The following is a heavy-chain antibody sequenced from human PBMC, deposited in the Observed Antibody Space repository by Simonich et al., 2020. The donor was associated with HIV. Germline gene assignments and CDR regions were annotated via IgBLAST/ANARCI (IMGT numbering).Heavy chain of an antibody. J-gene: IGHJ2*01. CDR1: NFTFTNYS. CDR2: ISTSGSDT. CDR3: AGEKVRDWFFDL. Sequence: EVQLVESGGGLVKPGGSLRLSCTASNFTFTNYSMNWVRQAPGKGLEGVSSISTSGSDTYDADSVKGRFTISRDNAKSSLFLQMNSLRAEDTAVYYCAGEKVRDWFFDLWGRGTLVTVSS. V-gene: IGHV3-21*01. D-gene: IGHD3-10*01.